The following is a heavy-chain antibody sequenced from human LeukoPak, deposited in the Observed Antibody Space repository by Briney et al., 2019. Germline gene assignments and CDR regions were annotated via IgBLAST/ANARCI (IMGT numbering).Heavy chain of an antibody. J-gene: IGHJ4*02. V-gene: IGHV3-23*01. CDR2: ISGSGGST. D-gene: IGHD4-17*01. CDR3: AKASTTVTTGKYYFDY. CDR1: GFTFSSYA. Sequence: GGSLRLSCAASGFTFSSYAMSWVRQAPGKGLEWVSAISGSGGSTYYADSVKGRFTISRDNSKNTLYLQMNSLRAEDTAVYYCAKASTTVTTGKYYFDYWGQGTLVTVSS.